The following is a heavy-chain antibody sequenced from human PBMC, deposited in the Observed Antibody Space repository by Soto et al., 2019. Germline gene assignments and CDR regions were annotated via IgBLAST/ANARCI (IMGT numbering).Heavy chain of an antibody. CDR2: IIPIFGTA. CDR3: ASWGGGWELRYYYYYGMDV. Sequence: ASVKVSCKASGGTFSSYAISWVRQAPGQGLEWMGGIIPIFGTANYAQKFQGRVTITADESTSTAYMELSSLRSEDTAVYYCASWGGGWELRYYYYYGMDVWGQGTTVTVSS. V-gene: IGHV1-69*13. D-gene: IGHD1-26*01. CDR1: GGTFSSYA. J-gene: IGHJ6*02.